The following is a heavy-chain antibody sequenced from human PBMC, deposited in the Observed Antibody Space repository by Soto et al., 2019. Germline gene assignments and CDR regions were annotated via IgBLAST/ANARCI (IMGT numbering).Heavy chain of an antibody. CDR1: GFTFDDYG. CDR3: AREEGPYYYDSSGYSNFDY. CDR2: INWNGGST. D-gene: IGHD3-22*01. Sequence: GGSLRLSCAASGFTFDDYGMSWVRQAPGKGLEWVSGINWNGGSTGYADSVKGRFTISRDNAKNSLYLQMNSLRAEDTALYYCAREEGPYYYDSSGYSNFDYWGQGTLVTSPQ. V-gene: IGHV3-20*04. J-gene: IGHJ4*02.